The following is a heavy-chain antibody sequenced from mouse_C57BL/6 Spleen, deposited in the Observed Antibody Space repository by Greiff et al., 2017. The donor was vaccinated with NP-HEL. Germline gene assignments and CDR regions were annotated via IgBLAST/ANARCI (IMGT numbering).Heavy chain of an antibody. CDR1: GIDFSRYW. CDR3: ARHQFRGYYFDY. D-gene: IGHD3-2*02. V-gene: IGHV4-1*01. CDR2: INPDSSTI. Sequence: EVKLMESGGGLVQPGGSLKLSCAASGIDFSRYWMSWVRRAPGKGLEWIGEINPDSSTINYAPSLKDKFIISRDNAKNTLYLQMSKVRSEDTALYYCARHQFRGYYFDYWGQGTTLTVSS. J-gene: IGHJ2*01.